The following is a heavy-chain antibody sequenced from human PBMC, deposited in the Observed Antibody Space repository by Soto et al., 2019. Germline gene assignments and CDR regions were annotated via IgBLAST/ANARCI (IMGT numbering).Heavy chain of an antibody. CDR2: IYYSGST. CDR3: ARGRITIFGVVPRYGMDV. J-gene: IGHJ6*02. Sequence: PSETLSLTCTVSGGSISSYYWSWIRQPPGKGLEWIGYIYYSGSTNYNPSLKSRVTISVDTSKNQFSLKLSSVTAADTAVYYCARGRITIFGVVPRYGMDVWGQGTTVTVSS. V-gene: IGHV4-59*08. CDR1: GGSISSYY. D-gene: IGHD3-3*01.